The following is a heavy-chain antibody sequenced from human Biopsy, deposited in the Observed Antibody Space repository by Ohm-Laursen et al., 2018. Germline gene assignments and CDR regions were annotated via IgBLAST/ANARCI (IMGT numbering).Heavy chain of an antibody. D-gene: IGHD4-23*01. J-gene: IGHJ4*02. CDR2: ISYTGYT. Sequence: SDTLSLTCTVSGGSFTGHYWSWIRQPPGKGLEWIGHISYTGYTSYNASLKSRVTISVDTSRNRFSLRLSSLTAADTAVYYCARGSNDSGGLYFPRWGQGTLLTVSS. CDR3: ARGSNDSGGLYFPR. V-gene: IGHV4-59*11. CDR1: GGSFTGHY.